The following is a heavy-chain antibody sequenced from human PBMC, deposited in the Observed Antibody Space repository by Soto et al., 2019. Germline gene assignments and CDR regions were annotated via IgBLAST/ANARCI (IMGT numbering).Heavy chain of an antibody. D-gene: IGHD3-22*01. CDR1: GFTFDDYA. Sequence: PGGSLRLSCAASGFTFDDYAMHWVRQAPGKGLEWVSGISWNSGSIGYADSVKGRFTISRDNAKNSLYLQMNSLRAEDTALYYCAKDPGYDSSGYYRPEGAFDIWGQGTMVTVSS. CDR3: AKDPGYDSSGYYRPEGAFDI. J-gene: IGHJ3*02. V-gene: IGHV3-9*01. CDR2: ISWNSGSI.